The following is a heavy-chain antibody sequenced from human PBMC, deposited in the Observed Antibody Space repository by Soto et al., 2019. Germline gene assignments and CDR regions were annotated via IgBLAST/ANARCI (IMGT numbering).Heavy chain of an antibody. CDR2: ISYDGTST. D-gene: IGHD6-13*01. CDR3: AKTYSSSWYGYYFDY. V-gene: IGHV3-30*18. Sequence: QVQRVESGGGVVQPGRSLRLSCAASGFTFSDYGMHWVRQAPGKGLDWVALISYDGTSTYFAHSVKGRFTISRDNSKNTLYLQMNGRRAEDTAVYYCAKTYSSSWYGYYFDYWGQGTLVTVSS. J-gene: IGHJ4*02. CDR1: GFTFSDYG.